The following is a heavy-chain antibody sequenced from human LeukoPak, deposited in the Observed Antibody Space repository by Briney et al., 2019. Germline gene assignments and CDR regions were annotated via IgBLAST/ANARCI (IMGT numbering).Heavy chain of an antibody. V-gene: IGHV3-30*18. CDR3: AKLAVVVADAFDI. CDR2: ISYDGSNK. D-gene: IGHD2-15*01. J-gene: IGHJ3*02. Sequence: GGSLRLSCAASGFTFSNYAMHWVRQAPGKGLEWVAVISYDGSNKYYADSVKGRFTISRDNSKNTLYLQMNSLRAEDTAVYYCAKLAVVVADAFDIWGQGTMVTVSS. CDR1: GFTFSNYA.